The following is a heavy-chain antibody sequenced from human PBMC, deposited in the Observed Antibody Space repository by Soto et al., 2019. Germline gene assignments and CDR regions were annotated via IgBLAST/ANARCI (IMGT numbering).Heavy chain of an antibody. Sequence: GGSLRLSCAASGFTFSSYAMHWVRQAPGKGLEWVAVISYDGSNKYYADSVKGRFTISRDNSKNTLYLQMNSLRAEDTAVYYCARDPPRYCTNGVCSTPRYWGQGTLVTVSS. CDR2: ISYDGSNK. CDR3: ARDPPRYCTNGVCSTPRY. J-gene: IGHJ4*02. V-gene: IGHV3-30-3*01. D-gene: IGHD2-8*01. CDR1: GFTFSSYA.